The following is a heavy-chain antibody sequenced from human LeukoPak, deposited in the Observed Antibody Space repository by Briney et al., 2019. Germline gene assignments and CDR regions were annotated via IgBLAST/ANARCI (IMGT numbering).Heavy chain of an antibody. CDR2: IYYSGST. V-gene: IGHV4-59*01. D-gene: IGHD3-9*01. CDR3: ARGRDYDILTGYYSNWFDP. Sequence: SETLSLTCTVSGGSISSYYWGWIRQPPGKGLEWIGYIYYSGSTNYNPSLKSRVTISVDTSKNQFSLKLSSVTAADTAVYYCARGRDYDILTGYYSNWFDPWGQGTLVTVSS. J-gene: IGHJ5*02. CDR1: GGSISSYY.